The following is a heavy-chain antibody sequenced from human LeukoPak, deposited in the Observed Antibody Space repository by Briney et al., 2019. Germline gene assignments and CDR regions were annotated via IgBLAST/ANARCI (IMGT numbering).Heavy chain of an antibody. D-gene: IGHD3-10*01. V-gene: IGHV3-30*04. Sequence: GGSLRLSCAASGFTFSSYAMHWVRQAPGKGLEWVAVISYDGSNKYYADSVKGRFTISRDNSKNTLYLQMNSLRSEDTAVYYCAREVGRFGELSHRTVRNYYYYGMDVWGQGTTVTVSS. CDR3: AREVGRFGELSHRTVRNYYYYGMDV. CDR1: GFTFSSYA. J-gene: IGHJ6*02. CDR2: ISYDGSNK.